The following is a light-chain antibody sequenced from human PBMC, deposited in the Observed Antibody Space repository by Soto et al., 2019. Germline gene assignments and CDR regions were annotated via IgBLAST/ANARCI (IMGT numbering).Light chain of an antibody. CDR1: QSVPRSY. CDR2: GTS. CDR3: QQYGSSIT. J-gene: IGKJ5*01. V-gene: IGKV3-20*01. Sequence: EIVLTQSPGTLSSSPVERGTLSFRASQSVPRSYLAWYQQKPGQAPRLLIYGTSSRATGIPDRFSGSGSGTDFTLTISRLEPEDFAVFYCQQYGSSITFGQGTRLEIK.